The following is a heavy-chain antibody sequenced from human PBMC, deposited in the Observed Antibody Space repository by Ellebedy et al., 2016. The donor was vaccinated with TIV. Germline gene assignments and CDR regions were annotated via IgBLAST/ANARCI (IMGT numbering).Heavy chain of an antibody. D-gene: IGHD2-21*02. Sequence: MPSETLSLTCTVSGGSISRGAFYWTWIRQKPGTGLEWMGNIYYSGSTYYKPSLKSRVTISLDTSKNQFSLNLTSVTAADTAVYCCARSSISILVVTYAFDTWGQGTWVTVSS. CDR2: IYYSGST. V-gene: IGHV4-31*03. CDR3: ARSSISILVVTYAFDT. J-gene: IGHJ3*02. CDR1: GGSISRGAFY.